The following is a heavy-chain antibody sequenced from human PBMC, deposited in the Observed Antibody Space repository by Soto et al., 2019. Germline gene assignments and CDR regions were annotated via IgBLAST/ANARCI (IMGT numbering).Heavy chain of an antibody. Sequence: PSETLSLTCTVSGGSISSGDYYWSWIRQPPGKGLEWIGYIYYSGSTYYNPSLKSRVTISVDTSKNQFSLKLSSVTAADTAVYYCARMSRLQKSRPIFDYWGQGTLVTVSS. CDR1: GGSISSGDYY. J-gene: IGHJ4*02. CDR3: ARMSRLQKSRPIFDY. CDR2: IYYSGST. D-gene: IGHD4-4*01. V-gene: IGHV4-30-4*01.